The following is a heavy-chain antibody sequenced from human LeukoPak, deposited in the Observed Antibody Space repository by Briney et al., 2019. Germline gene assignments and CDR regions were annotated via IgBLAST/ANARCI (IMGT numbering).Heavy chain of an antibody. J-gene: IGHJ4*02. CDR2: IYNRGST. CDR1: GGSISSYY. Sequence: SETLSLTCTVSGGSISSYYWNWIRQPAGKGLEWIGRIYNRGSTNYNPSLKGRVTMSVDTSKNQFSLKLTSVTAADTAVYYCARVGDRNYYYYFDYWGQGTLVTVSS. V-gene: IGHV4-4*07. D-gene: IGHD3-22*01. CDR3: ARVGDRNYYYYFDY.